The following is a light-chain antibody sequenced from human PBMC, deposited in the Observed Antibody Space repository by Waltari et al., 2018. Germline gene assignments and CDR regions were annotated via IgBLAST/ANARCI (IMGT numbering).Light chain of an antibody. V-gene: IGKV4-1*01. CDR1: QSVLYSSNNKNY. CDR3: QQYYSTWT. CDR2: WAS. J-gene: IGKJ1*01. Sequence: DIVMTQSPDSLAVSLGGRATISCRSSQSVLYSSNNKNYLAWYQQKPGQPPKLLIYWASTRESGVPDRFSGSGSGTDFPLTISSLQAEDVAVYYCQQYYSTWTFGQGTKVEIK.